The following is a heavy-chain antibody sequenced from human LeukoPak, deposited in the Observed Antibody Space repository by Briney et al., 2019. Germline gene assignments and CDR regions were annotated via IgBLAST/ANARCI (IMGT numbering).Heavy chain of an antibody. CDR1: GYTFTNYA. CDR2: IIPIFGTA. D-gene: IGHD4-23*01. Sequence: SVKVSCKASGYTFTNYAISWVRQAPGQGLEWMGGIIPIFGTANYAQKFQGRVTITTDESTSTAYMELSSLRSEDTAVYYCARVNRTTVVTDYWGQGTLVTVSS. V-gene: IGHV1-69*05. CDR3: ARVNRTTVVTDY. J-gene: IGHJ4*02.